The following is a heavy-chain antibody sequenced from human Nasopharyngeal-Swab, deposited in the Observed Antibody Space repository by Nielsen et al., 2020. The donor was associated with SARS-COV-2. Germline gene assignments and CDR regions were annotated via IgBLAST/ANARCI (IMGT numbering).Heavy chain of an antibody. V-gene: IGHV2-26*01. J-gene: IGHJ4*02. CDR2: IFSNDEK. D-gene: IGHD5-18*01. Sequence: RQAPGKALEWLAHIFSNDEKSYSTSLKSRLTISKDTSKSQVVLTMTNMDPVDTATYYCARILERGYSYGVDYWGQGTLVTVSS. CDR3: ARILERGYSYGVDY.